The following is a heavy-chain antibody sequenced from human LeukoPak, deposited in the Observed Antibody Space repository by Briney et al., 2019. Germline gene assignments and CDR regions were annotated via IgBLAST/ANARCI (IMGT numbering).Heavy chain of an antibody. V-gene: IGHV3-53*01. CDR3: ARDASWPTVSTPGDDFDY. Sequence: GGSLRLSCAASGFTVSSNYMSWVRQAPGKGLEWVSVIYSGGSTYYADSVKGRFTISRDNSKNTLYLQMNSLRAEDTAAYYCARDASWPTVSTPGDDFDYWGQGTLVTVSS. CDR1: GFTVSSNY. CDR2: IYSGGST. J-gene: IGHJ4*02. D-gene: IGHD4-23*01.